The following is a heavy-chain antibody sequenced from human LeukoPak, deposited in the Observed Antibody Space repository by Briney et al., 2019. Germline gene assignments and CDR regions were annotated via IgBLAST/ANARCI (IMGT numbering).Heavy chain of an antibody. CDR1: GFTFSSYW. J-gene: IGHJ4*02. CDR3: ARVDQLGYCSGGSCPTYFDY. CDR2: IKQDGSEK. D-gene: IGHD2-15*01. V-gene: IGHV3-7*03. Sequence: GGSLRLSCVASGFTFSSYWMSWVRQAPGKGLEWVANIKQDGSEKYYVDSVKGRFTISRDNAKNSLHLQVSSLRAEDTAVYYCARVDQLGYCSGGSCPTYFDYWGQGTLVTVSS.